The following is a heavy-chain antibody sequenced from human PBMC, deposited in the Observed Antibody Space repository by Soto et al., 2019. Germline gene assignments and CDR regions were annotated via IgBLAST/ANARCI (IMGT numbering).Heavy chain of an antibody. CDR1: GFTFNLYW. V-gene: IGHV3-74*01. Sequence: EVHLVESGGGLVQPGGSLRLSCAASGFTFNLYWMHWVRQAPGKGLVWVSRINPDGSSTTYADSVKGRFTISRDNSKNTVYLQMKGLGAEDTAIYYCARDNWNSYWGQGALVTVSS. CDR2: INPDGSST. J-gene: IGHJ4*02. CDR3: ARDNWNSY. D-gene: IGHD1-7*01.